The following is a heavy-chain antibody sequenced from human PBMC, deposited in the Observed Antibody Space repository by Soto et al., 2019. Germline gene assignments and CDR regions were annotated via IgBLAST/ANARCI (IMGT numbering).Heavy chain of an antibody. D-gene: IGHD5-18*01. CDR2: IIPIFGTA. J-gene: IGHJ5*02. CDR1: GGTFSSYA. V-gene: IGHV1-69*13. CDR3: ARGRTAMVAIYWIDP. Sequence: ASVKVSCKASGGTFSSYAISWVRQAPGQGLEWIGGIIPIFGTANYAQKFQGRVTITADESTSTAYMELSSLRSEDTAVYYCARGRTAMVAIYWIDPWGQGTLVTSPQ.